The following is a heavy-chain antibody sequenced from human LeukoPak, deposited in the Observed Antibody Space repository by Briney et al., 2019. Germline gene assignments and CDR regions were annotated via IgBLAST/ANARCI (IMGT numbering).Heavy chain of an antibody. CDR2: IRYDGSNK. CDR1: GFTFSSYG. D-gene: IGHD2-2*01. CDR3: AKDPDIVVVPAYMDV. Sequence: GASLRLSCAASGFTFSSYGMHSVRQAPGKGLEWVAFIRYDGSNKYYADSVKGRFTISRDNSKNTLYLQMNSLRAEDTAVYYCAKDPDIVVVPAYMDVWGKGPTVTVSS. V-gene: IGHV3-30*02. J-gene: IGHJ6*03.